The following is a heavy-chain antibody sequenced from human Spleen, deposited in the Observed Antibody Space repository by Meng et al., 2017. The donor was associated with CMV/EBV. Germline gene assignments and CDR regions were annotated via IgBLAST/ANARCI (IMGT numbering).Heavy chain of an antibody. V-gene: IGHV3-7*01. J-gene: IGHJ4*02. Sequence: GGSLRLSCAASGFTFSNYWMSWVRQAPGKGLEWVANIKPDGSVKYYLDSVKGRFTVSRDNAENSLYLQMNTLRAEDTAVYYCARAGIAGAGDYWGQGTLVTVSS. D-gene: IGHD6-13*01. CDR1: GFTFSNYW. CDR3: ARAGIAGAGDY. CDR2: IKPDGSVK.